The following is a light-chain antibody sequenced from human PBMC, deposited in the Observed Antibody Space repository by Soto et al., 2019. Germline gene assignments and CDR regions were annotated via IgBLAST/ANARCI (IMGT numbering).Light chain of an antibody. Sequence: DLQMTQSPSSLSASVGDRVTITCRPSQSINNYLNWYQQKPGNAPKLLIYGISSLHGGVPLRFSGSGSGTDFTLTISSLEPEDSATYYCQQSYSTPWTFGQGTKVESK. CDR2: GIS. V-gene: IGKV1-39*01. CDR1: QSINNY. J-gene: IGKJ1*01. CDR3: QQSYSTPWT.